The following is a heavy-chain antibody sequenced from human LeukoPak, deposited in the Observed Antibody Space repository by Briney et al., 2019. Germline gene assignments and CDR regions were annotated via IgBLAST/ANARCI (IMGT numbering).Heavy chain of an antibody. V-gene: IGHV4-39*07. CDR1: GGSISSSSYY. D-gene: IGHD2-8*01. CDR2: IYYSGST. Sequence: SETLSLTCTVSGGSISSSSYYWGWIRQPPGKGLEWIGSIYYSGSTYYNPSLRSRVTISVDTSKNQFSLKLSSVTAADTAVYYCARVQGMVYATTPNWFDPWGQGTLVTVSS. J-gene: IGHJ5*02. CDR3: ARVQGMVYATTPNWFDP.